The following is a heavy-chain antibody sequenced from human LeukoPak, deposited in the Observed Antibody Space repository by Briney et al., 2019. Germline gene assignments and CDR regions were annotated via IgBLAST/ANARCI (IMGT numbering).Heavy chain of an antibody. CDR3: ARHYSSSWYEYYYYYMDV. Sequence: SETLSLTCTVSGGSISSYYWTWIRQPPGKGLEWIGYIYPSGSTNYNPSLKSRVTISVDTSKNQFSLKLSSVTAADTAVYYCARHYSSSWYEYYYYYMDVWGKGTTVTVSS. D-gene: IGHD6-13*01. J-gene: IGHJ6*03. CDR1: GGSISSYY. V-gene: IGHV4-4*09. CDR2: IYPSGST.